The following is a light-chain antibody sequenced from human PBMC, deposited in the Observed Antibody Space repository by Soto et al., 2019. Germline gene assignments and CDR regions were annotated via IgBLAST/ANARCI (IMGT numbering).Light chain of an antibody. CDR3: QQSYSTLWT. J-gene: IGKJ1*01. CDR1: QSISSY. Sequence: DIQMTQSPSSLCASVVDRVTITCLASQSISSYLNWYQQKPGKAPKLLIYAASSLQSGVPSRFSGSGSRTDFTLTISSLQPEDFATYYCQQSYSTLWTFGKGTKV. CDR2: AAS. V-gene: IGKV1-39*01.